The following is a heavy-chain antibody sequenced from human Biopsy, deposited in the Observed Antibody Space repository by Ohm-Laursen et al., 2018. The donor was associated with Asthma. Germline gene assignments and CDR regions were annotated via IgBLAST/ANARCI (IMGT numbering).Heavy chain of an antibody. CDR2: IYYSGST. Sequence: PETLSLTCTVSGGSINSSTWWSWVRQPPGKGLEWIGFIYYSGSTYYNPSLKSRVSISIDTSKNQFSLKLSSVTAADTAVYYCARAQDYYDSRGYYRSFDYWGQGTLVTVSS. V-gene: IGHV4-4*03. CDR1: GGSINSSTW. CDR3: ARAQDYYDSRGYYRSFDY. J-gene: IGHJ4*02. D-gene: IGHD3-22*01.